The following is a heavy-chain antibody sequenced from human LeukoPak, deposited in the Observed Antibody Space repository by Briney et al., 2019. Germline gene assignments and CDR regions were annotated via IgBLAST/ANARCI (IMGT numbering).Heavy chain of an antibody. Sequence: PGGSLRLSCTASGFTFGDYAMSWVRQAPGKGLEWVGRIKSKTDGGTTDYTAPVKGRFTISRDDSKNTLYLQMNSLKTEDTAVYYCTTDLAAMIRAVDHWGQGTLVTVSS. CDR3: TTDLAAMIRAVDH. V-gene: IGHV3-15*01. CDR2: IKSKTDGGTT. D-gene: IGHD5-18*01. J-gene: IGHJ4*02. CDR1: GFTFGDYA.